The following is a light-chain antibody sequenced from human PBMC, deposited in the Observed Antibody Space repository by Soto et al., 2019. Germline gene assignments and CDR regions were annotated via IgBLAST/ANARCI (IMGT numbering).Light chain of an antibody. J-gene: IGLJ1*01. CDR3: CSSGGSPTYV. CDR1: SSNVGSYKL. V-gene: IGLV2-23*02. CDR2: EVN. Sequence: QSLMTHPASLSGSPGQSSTISCTGTSSNVGSYKLVSWYQQHPGKAPKLMIFEVNKRPSGVSNRFSGSKSGNTASLTISGLKVEDEADYYCCSSGGSPTYVFGTGTKVTAL.